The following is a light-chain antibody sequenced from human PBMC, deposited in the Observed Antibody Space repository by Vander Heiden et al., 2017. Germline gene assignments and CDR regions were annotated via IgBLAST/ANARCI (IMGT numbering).Light chain of an antibody. Sequence: DIQMTPSPSSLSASVGDRVTITCRASQSISSYLNWYQQKPGKAPKLLIYAATSLQSGVPSRCIGSGSGTDYTLTISSLQPEDVSTYYCQQNYSTPLYTFGQGTKLEIK. CDR2: AAT. CDR3: QQNYSTPLYT. V-gene: IGKV1-39*01. CDR1: QSISSY. J-gene: IGKJ2*01.